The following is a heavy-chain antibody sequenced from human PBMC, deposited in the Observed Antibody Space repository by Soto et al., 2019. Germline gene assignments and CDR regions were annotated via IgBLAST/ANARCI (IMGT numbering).Heavy chain of an antibody. CDR1: GVTFRTYG. V-gene: IGHV3-30*18. J-gene: IGHJ3*01. Sequence: QVQLVESGGGVVQPGRSLTLSCVVSGVTFRTYGIHWVRQAPGKGLEWVAVISYDGDYKSYADSVKGRFSISRDNSKNTVYLQLTSLGAEDTALYYCAKSDRGVFGVVMSPALDPLDVWSQGTMVAVSS. D-gene: IGHD3-3*01. CDR2: ISYDGDYK. CDR3: AKSDRGVFGVVMSPALDPLDV.